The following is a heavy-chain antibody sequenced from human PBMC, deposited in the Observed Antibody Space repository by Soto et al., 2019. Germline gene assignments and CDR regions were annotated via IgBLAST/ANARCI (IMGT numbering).Heavy chain of an antibody. Sequence: LGESLKISCKGSGYSFTSYWIGWVRQMPGKGLEWMGIIYPGDSDTRYSPSFQGQVTISADKSISTAYLQWSSLKASDTAMYYCARHVSLELRVSYYYYMDVWGKGTTVTVSS. V-gene: IGHV5-51*01. CDR2: IYPGDSDT. D-gene: IGHD1-7*01. CDR1: GYSFTSYW. J-gene: IGHJ6*03. CDR3: ARHVSLELRVSYYYYMDV.